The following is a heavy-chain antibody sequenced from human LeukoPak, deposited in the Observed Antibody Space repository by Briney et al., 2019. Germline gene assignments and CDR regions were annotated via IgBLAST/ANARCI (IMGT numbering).Heavy chain of an antibody. CDR3: ARGVPFWYCSGGSCPYAFDI. V-gene: IGHV3-7*01. CDR2: IKQDGSEK. J-gene: IGHJ3*02. Sequence: GGSLRLSCAASGFTFSSYWMSWVRQAPGKGLEWVANIKQDGSEKYYVDSVKGRFTISRDNAKNSLYPQMNSLRAEDTAVYYCARGVPFWYCSGGSCPYAFDIWGQGTMVTVSS. CDR1: GFTFSSYW. D-gene: IGHD2-15*01.